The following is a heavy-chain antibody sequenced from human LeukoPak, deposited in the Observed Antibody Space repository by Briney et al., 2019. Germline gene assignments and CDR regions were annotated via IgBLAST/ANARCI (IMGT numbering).Heavy chain of an antibody. CDR3: ATYRQVLLPFES. Sequence: GGSLRLSCVVSGFTFSSYEMNWVRQAPGKGLEWVSYISSSGTTIYYADSVKGRFTISRDNAKNSLFLQMNSLRAEDTAIYYCATYRQVLLPFESWGQGTLVTVSS. V-gene: IGHV3-48*03. D-gene: IGHD2-8*02. J-gene: IGHJ4*02. CDR1: GFTFSSYE. CDR2: ISSSGTTI.